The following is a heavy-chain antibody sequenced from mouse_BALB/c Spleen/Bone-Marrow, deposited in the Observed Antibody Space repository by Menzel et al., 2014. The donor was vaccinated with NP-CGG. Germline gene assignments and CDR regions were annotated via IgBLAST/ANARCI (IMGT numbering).Heavy chain of an antibody. V-gene: IGHV1-67*01. Sequence: VKLVESGPELVRPGVSVKISCKGSGYTFTDYAMHWVKQSHAKSLEWIGVISTYSGNTNYNQKFKGKATMTVDKSSSTDYMELARLTSEDSAIYYCARGIYYDSTWFAYWGQGTLVTVSA. CDR1: GYTFTDYA. D-gene: IGHD2-4*01. CDR2: ISTYSGNT. J-gene: IGHJ3*01. CDR3: ARGIYYDSTWFAY.